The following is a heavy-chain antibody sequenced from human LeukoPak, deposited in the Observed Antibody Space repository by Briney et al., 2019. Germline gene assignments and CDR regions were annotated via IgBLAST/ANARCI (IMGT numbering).Heavy chain of an antibody. Sequence: ASVKVSCKASGGTFSSYTISWVQQAPGQGLEWMGRIIPILGIANYAQKFQGRVTITADKSTSTAYMELSSLRSEDTAVYYCARDHGYYYDSSGHYYFDYWGQETLVTVSS. CDR2: IIPILGIA. CDR1: GGTFSSYT. V-gene: IGHV1-69*04. D-gene: IGHD3-22*01. J-gene: IGHJ4*02. CDR3: ARDHGYYYDSSGHYYFDY.